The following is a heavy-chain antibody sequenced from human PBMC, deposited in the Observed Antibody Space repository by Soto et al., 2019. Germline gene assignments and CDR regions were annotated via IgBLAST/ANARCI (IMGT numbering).Heavy chain of an antibody. Sequence: QVQLVQSGAEVKKPGASVKVSCKASGYTFTSYGISWVRQAPGQGLEWMGWISAYNGNTNYAQKLQGRVTMTTDTVTSTGYKGLRSLGSDDTAVDYCARDGHHIGVVTAIPGCGYWGQGTLVTVSS. CDR3: ARDGHHIGVVTAIPGCGY. CDR1: GYTFTSYG. CDR2: ISAYNGNT. J-gene: IGHJ4*02. D-gene: IGHD2-21*02. V-gene: IGHV1-18*01.